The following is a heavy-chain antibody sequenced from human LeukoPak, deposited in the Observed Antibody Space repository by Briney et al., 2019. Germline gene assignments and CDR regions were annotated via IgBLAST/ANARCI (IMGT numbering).Heavy chain of an antibody. D-gene: IGHD6-13*01. Sequence: SGTLSLTCAVSGGSLSSSNWWSWVRQPPGKGLEWIGEIYHSESTNYNPSLKSRVTISVDKSKNQFSLKLSSVTAADTAVYYCARGVAAAGTDWFDPWGQGTLVTVSS. CDR1: GGSLSSSNW. J-gene: IGHJ5*02. V-gene: IGHV4-4*02. CDR2: IYHSEST. CDR3: ARGVAAAGTDWFDP.